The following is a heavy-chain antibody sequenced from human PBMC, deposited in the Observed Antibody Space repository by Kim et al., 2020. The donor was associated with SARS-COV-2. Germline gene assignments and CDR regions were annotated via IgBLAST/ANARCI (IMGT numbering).Heavy chain of an antibody. Sequence: ASVKVSCRGSGYSFTNHAINWVRQAPGQGLEWMGWIDTSTGTPTYAQGFTGRFVFSLDTSVTTAYLQITSLKTEDTAIYFCARDHCTNTSCFDPWGQGTLITVSS. D-gene: IGHD2-8*01. CDR2: IDTSTGTP. CDR3: ARDHCTNTSCFDP. V-gene: IGHV7-4-1*02. J-gene: IGHJ5*02. CDR1: GYSFTNHA.